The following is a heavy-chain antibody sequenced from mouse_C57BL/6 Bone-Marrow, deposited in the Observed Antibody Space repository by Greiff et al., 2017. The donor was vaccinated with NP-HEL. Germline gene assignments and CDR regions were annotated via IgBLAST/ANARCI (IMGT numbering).Heavy chain of an antibody. CDR3: ARWHSGY. CDR2: IYPGSGNT. CDR1: GYSFTSYY. V-gene: IGHV1-66*01. Sequence: VKLMESGPELVKPGASVKISCKASGYSFTSYYIHWVKQRPGQGLEWIGWIYPGSGNTKYNEKFKGKATLTADTSSSTAYMQLSSLTSEDSAVYYCARWHSGYWGQGTTLTVSS. J-gene: IGHJ2*01.